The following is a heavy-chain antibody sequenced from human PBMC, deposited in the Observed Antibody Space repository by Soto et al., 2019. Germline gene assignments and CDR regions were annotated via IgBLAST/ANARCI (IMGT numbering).Heavy chain of an antibody. J-gene: IGHJ6*02. D-gene: IGHD3-22*01. CDR3: ARDLDYDSSGYGPYYYYGMDV. Sequence: GASVKFSCKASGYTFKNYGISWVRQAPGQGLEWMGGIIPIFGKANYAQKFQGRVTVTADESTSTAYMELSSLRSEDTAVYYCARDLDYDSSGYGPYYYYGMDVWGQGTTVTVSS. V-gene: IGHV1-69*13. CDR2: IIPIFGKA. CDR1: GYTFKNYG.